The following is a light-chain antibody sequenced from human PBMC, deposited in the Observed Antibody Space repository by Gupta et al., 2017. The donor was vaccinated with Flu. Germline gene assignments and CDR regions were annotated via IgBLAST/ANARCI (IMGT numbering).Light chain of an antibody. CDR2: GAS. V-gene: IGKV3-15*01. CDR1: ESVSNN. Sequence: IVMTQSPPTLSVSPGERATLSCRASESVSNNLAWYQQTPGQARRLLIYGASTRATGVPARFRGSGSGTDFTLTISSLQSEDFAVYYCQQYNNWWTFGQGTNVEI. CDR3: QQYNNWWT. J-gene: IGKJ1*01.